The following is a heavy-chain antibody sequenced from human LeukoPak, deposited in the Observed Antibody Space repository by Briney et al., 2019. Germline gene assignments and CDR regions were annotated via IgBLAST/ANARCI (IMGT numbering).Heavy chain of an antibody. V-gene: IGHV1-18*01. CDR1: GYTFTSYG. J-gene: IGHJ3*02. CDR3: AITLGYCSSTSCYRQETGDAFDI. Sequence: ASVKVSCKASGYTFTSYGISWVRQAPGQGLEWMGWISAYNGNTNYAQKLQGRVTMTTDTSTSTAYMELRSLRSDDTAVYYCAITLGYCSSTSCYRQETGDAFDIWGQGTMVTVSS. CDR2: ISAYNGNT. D-gene: IGHD2-2*02.